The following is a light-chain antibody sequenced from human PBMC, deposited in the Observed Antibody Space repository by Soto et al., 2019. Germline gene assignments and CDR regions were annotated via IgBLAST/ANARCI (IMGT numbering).Light chain of an antibody. CDR2: GAA. J-gene: IGKJ1*01. Sequence: EVVMTQSPATLSVSPGERATLSCRASQSVSSNLALYQQKPGQAPRLLLYGAATTATGIPARCSSSGAGTEFTLTISSLQSEDFAVYYCQQYNNWSPTTFGQGTKVDIK. CDR3: QQYNNWSPTT. CDR1: QSVSSN. V-gene: IGKV3-15*01.